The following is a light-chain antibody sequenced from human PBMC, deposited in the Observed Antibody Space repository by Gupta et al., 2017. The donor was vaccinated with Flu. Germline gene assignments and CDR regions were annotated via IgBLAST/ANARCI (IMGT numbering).Light chain of an antibody. J-gene: IGKJ3*01. CDR3: QQSYSTPLLT. CDR2: RAA. Sequence: SPLSASVGDRVTITCRASQIISNYLTWYQQKPGEAPKLLVYRAASLQSGVPSRCSGSVSGTDFTLTISSLQPEDCATYFCQQSYSTPLLTFGPGTKVDIK. CDR1: QIISNY. V-gene: IGKV1-39*01.